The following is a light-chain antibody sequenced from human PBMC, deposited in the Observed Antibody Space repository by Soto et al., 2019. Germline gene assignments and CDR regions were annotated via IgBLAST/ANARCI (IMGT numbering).Light chain of an antibody. CDR1: RRDVGGYNY. Sequence: QSALTQPRSVSGSPGQSVTISCTGTRRDVGGYNYVSWYQQHPGKAPKLMIYDVTRRPSGVPDRFSGSKSGNTASLTISGLQAEDEADYFCCSSAGVYTVFGGGTKVTVL. CDR2: DVT. J-gene: IGLJ2*01. CDR3: CSSAGVYTV. V-gene: IGLV2-11*01.